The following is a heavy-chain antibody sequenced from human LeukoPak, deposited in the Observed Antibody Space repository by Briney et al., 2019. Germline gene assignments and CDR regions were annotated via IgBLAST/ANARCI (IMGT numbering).Heavy chain of an antibody. CDR1: GGSISSSSYY. D-gene: IGHD3-22*01. CDR2: IYYSGST. J-gene: IGHJ5*02. V-gene: IGHV4-39*02. Sequence: PSETLSLTCTVSGGSISSSSYYWGWIRQPPGKGLEWIGSIYYSGSTYYNPSLKSRVTISVDTSKNQFSLKLSSVTAADTAVYYCARDLTYYYDSSGYSGLGFDPWGQGTLVTVSS. CDR3: ARDLTYYYDSSGYSGLGFDP.